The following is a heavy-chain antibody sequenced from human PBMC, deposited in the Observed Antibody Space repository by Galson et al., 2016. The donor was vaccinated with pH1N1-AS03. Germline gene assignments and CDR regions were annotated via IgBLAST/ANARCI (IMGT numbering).Heavy chain of an antibody. D-gene: IGHD2-21*02. CDR3: ATDVVTAMGRAFDI. Sequence: SVKVSCKASGYTFIGYYMHWVRQAPGQGLEWLGRIHPNSGGANDVQKFQDRVTMTRDTSISTAYMELSGLTSDDTAVYYCATDVVTAMGRAFDIWGQGTMVTVSS. CDR2: IHPNSGGA. V-gene: IGHV1-2*06. CDR1: GYTFIGYY. J-gene: IGHJ3*02.